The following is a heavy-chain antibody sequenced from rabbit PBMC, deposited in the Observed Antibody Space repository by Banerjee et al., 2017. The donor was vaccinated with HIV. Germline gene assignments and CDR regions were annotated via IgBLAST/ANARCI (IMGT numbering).Heavy chain of an antibody. D-gene: IGHD4-1*01. CDR3: ARGDISSGWDL. CDR2: INTISGDT. J-gene: IGHJ4*01. V-gene: IGHV1S45*01. CDR1: EFSFSSGFW. Sequence: QQQLEESGGGLVKPEGSLTLSCTASEFSFSSGFWMCWVRQAPGKGLEWIACINTISGDTVYATWAKGRFTISSNTNQNTVSLQLNSLTAADTATYFCARGDISSGWDLWGPGTLVTVS.